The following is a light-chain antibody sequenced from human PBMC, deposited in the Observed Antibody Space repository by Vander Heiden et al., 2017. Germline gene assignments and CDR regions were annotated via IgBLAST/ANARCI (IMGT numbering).Light chain of an antibody. CDR3: QQSNSTLWT. J-gene: IGKJ1*01. CDR2: AAA. CDR1: QCVSSY. V-gene: IGKV1-39*01. Sequence: IQITQSPSSLSASVVDRMTMTGRVSQCVSSYLEWYQQKPGRAYKVLIYAAASLQSVVTSMFSGSGSVTDFTHSISRLQPEDFATSYCQQSNSTLWTFGQGTKVEIK.